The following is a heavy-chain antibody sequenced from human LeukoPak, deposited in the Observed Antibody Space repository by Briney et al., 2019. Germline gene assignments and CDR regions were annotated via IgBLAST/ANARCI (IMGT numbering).Heavy chain of an antibody. J-gene: IGHJ4*02. CDR1: GYTFTSYY. CDR3: ARTPPGGDVDH. CDR2: INPSGGST. D-gene: IGHD3-16*01. Sequence: ASVKVSCKASGYTFTSYYMHWVRQAPGQGLEWMGIINPSGGSTSYAQKFQGRVTMTRDMSTSTVYMEVNSLRSEDTAVYYCARTPPGGDVDHWGEGTLVTVSS. V-gene: IGHV1-46*01.